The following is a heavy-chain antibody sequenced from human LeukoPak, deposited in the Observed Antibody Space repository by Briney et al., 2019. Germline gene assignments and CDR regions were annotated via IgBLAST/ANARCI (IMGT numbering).Heavy chain of an antibody. CDR2: IYPGDSDT. V-gene: IGHV5-51*01. D-gene: IGHD6-19*01. CDR3: ARHVDSGYSSGWYAFDI. J-gene: IGHJ3*02. CDR1: GYSFTNYW. Sequence: GESLKISCKGSGYSFTNYWIGWVRQMPGKGLEWMGIIYPGDSDTRYSPSFEDQVTISADKSISTAYLQWSSLKASDTAMYYCARHVDSGYSSGWYAFDIWGQGTMVTVSS.